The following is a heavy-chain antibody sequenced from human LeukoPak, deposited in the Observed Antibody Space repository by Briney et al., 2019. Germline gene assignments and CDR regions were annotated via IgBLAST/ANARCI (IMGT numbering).Heavy chain of an antibody. CDR3: ARQYNWNFVDY. CDR1: GFTFSSYW. V-gene: IGHV3-7*01. CDR2: IKQDGSEK. Sequence: GRSLRLSCAASGFTFSSYWMSLVRQAPGTGLEWVANIKQDGSEKYYVDSVKGRFTISRDNAKNSLYLQMNSLRAEDTAVYYCARQYNWNFVDYWGQGTLVTVSS. D-gene: IGHD1-7*01. J-gene: IGHJ4*02.